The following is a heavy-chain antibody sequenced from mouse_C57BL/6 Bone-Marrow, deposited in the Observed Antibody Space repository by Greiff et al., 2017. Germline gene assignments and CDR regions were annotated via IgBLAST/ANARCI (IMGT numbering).Heavy chain of an antibody. Sequence: VQLQESGPELVKPGASVKISCKASGYAFSSSWMNWVKQRPGKGLEWIGRIYPGDGDTNYNGKFKGKATLTADKSSSTAYMQLSSLTSEDSAVXFCARVTTVSSGGYYFDYWGQGTTLTVSS. CDR3: ARVTTVSSGGYYFDY. CDR2: IYPGDGDT. J-gene: IGHJ2*01. V-gene: IGHV1-82*01. D-gene: IGHD1-1*01. CDR1: GYAFSSSW.